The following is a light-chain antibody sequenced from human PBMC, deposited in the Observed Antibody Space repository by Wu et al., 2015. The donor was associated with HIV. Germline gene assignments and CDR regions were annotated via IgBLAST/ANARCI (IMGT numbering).Light chain of an antibody. CDR3: QQSYSIPIT. Sequence: DIQMTQSPSSLSASVGDAVTISCRASHFINNYLSWYQWKPGKAPKLLIYTISNLQSGVPSRFSGSGSGTEFTLTISSLQPDDFATYYCQQSYSIPITFGGRDQGGDQT. CDR2: TIS. J-gene: IGKJ4*01. V-gene: IGKV1-39*01. CDR1: HFINNY.